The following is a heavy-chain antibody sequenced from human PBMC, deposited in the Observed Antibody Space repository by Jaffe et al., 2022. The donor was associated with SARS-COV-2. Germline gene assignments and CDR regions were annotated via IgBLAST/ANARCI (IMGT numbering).Heavy chain of an antibody. Sequence: QVQLQESGPGLVKPSETLSLTCTVSGGSISSYYWSWIRQPPGKGLEWIGYIYYSGSTNYNPSLKSRVTISVDTSKNQFSLKLSSVTAADTAVYYCARGPYDSSPDYWGQGTLVTVSS. CDR1: GGSISSYY. CDR3: ARGPYDSSPDY. V-gene: IGHV4-59*01. CDR2: IYYSGST. J-gene: IGHJ4*02. D-gene: IGHD3-22*01.